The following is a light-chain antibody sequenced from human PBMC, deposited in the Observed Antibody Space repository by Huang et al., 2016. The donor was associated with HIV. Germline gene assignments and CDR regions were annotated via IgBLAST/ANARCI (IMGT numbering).Light chain of an antibody. CDR1: QSVNSD. J-gene: IGKJ4*01. Sequence: EIEMTQSPVTLSVSPGQRATLSCRASQSVNSDLAWYQQKPGQAPRLLIYGASTRATGIPAKFSATGSGTEFSLIINNLQSDDFAVYYCQQYNDWPPLTFGGGTKVEI. V-gene: IGKV3-15*01. CDR3: QQYNDWPPLT. CDR2: GAS.